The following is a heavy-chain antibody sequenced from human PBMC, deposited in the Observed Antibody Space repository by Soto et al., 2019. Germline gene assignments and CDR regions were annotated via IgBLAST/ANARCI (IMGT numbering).Heavy chain of an antibody. V-gene: IGHV1-46*01. CDR3: ARTPGGEFDY. J-gene: IGHJ4*02. CDR2: INPNSGYT. D-gene: IGHD3-10*01. CDR1: GYTFTTYY. Sequence: QVQLVQSGPEVKKPGASVKISCKASGYTFTTYYIHWVRQAPGQGLEWMGIINPNSGYTNNTQKFKGRVTMTSDTSSSTVYMDLISLRSKDTAVYYCARTPGGEFDYCGQGTLVTVSA.